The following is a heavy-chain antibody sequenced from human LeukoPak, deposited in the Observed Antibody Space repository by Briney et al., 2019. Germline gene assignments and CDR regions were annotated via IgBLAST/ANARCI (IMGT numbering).Heavy chain of an antibody. D-gene: IGHD4-17*01. J-gene: IGHJ3*02. CDR3: ARGSHTGYGDYGSAFDI. CDR1: GGSISSGGDS. V-gene: IGHV4-30-2*01. Sequence: PSQTLSLTCAVSGGSISSGGDSWSWIRQPPGKGLEWIGYIYHSGSTYYNPSLKSRVTISVDRSKNQFSLKLSSVTAADTAVYYCARGSHTGYGDYGSAFDIWGQGTMVTVSS. CDR2: IYHSGST.